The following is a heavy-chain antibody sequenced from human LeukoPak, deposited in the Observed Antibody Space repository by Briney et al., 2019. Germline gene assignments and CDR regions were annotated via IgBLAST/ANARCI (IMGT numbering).Heavy chain of an antibody. J-gene: IGHJ4*02. Sequence: GGSLRLSCAASGFTFPNAWMTWVRQAPGKGLEWVGRIISRAAGGATDYAAAVKGRFTISRDDSTDTVFLHMDTLQTEDTAVYYCTTGLDIIVVDQLVPFDFWGQGTLVTVSS. CDR3: TTGLDIIVVDQLVPFDF. V-gene: IGHV3-15*01. CDR1: GFTFPNAW. CDR2: IISRAAGGAT. D-gene: IGHD2-15*01.